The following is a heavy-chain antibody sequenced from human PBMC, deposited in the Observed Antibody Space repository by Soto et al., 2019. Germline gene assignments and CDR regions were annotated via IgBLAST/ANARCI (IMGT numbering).Heavy chain of an antibody. Sequence: SDTLSLTCAVSGGSISSGGYSWSWIRQPPGKGLEWIGYMYHSGSTYYNPSLQSRVTISLDTSKSQFSLKLSSVTAADTAVYYCARRRTTAGLFDYWGRGILVTVSS. CDR2: MYHSGST. CDR1: GGSISSGGYS. CDR3: ARRRTTAGLFDY. J-gene: IGHJ4*02. D-gene: IGHD6-13*01. V-gene: IGHV4-30-2*01.